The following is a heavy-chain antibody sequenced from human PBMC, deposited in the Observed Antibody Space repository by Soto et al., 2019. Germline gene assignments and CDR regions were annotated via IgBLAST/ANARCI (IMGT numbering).Heavy chain of an antibody. D-gene: IGHD3-10*01. CDR2: ISYDGSNK. CDR3: ARAITMIRGFGP. V-gene: IGHV3-30-3*01. J-gene: IGHJ5*02. CDR1: GFTFSSYA. Sequence: GGSLRLSCAASGFTFSSYAMHWVRQAPGKGLEWVAVISYDGSNKYYADSVKGRFTISRDNSKNTRYLQMNSLGAEDTAVYYCARAITMIRGFGPWGQGTLVTVSS.